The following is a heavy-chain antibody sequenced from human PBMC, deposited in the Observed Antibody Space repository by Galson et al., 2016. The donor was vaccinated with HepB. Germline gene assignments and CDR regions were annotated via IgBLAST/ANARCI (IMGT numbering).Heavy chain of an antibody. CDR3: ASDVYTAMAY. J-gene: IGHJ4*02. CDR2: IIPIIGTA. CDR1: GGTFSSHA. V-gene: IGHV1-69*13. Sequence: SEKVSCKASGGTFSSHAINWVRQAPGQGLEWMGGIIPIIGTANNAQRFQGRVTITADESTSTAYMELSSLRSEDAAVYYCASDVYTAMAYWGPGTLVTVSS. D-gene: IGHD5-18*01.